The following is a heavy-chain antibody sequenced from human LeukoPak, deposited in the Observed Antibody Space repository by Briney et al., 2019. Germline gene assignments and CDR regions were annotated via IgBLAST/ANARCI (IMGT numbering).Heavy chain of an antibody. D-gene: IGHD5-18*01. V-gene: IGHV3-74*01. CDR3: ARGGGYSYGPFDY. J-gene: IGHJ4*02. Sequence: GGSLRLSCAASGFTFSSYRMNWVRHAPGKGLVWVSRINSDGSSTNYADSVKGRFTISRDNAKNRLYLQMNRLRAEDTAVYYCARGGGYSYGPFDYWGQGTLVTVSS. CDR2: INSDGSST. CDR1: GFTFSSYR.